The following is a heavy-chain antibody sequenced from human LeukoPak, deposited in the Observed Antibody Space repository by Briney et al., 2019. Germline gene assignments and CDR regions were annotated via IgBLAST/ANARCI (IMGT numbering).Heavy chain of an antibody. D-gene: IGHD1-26*01. CDR3: ARRLSGSYYAYFDC. CDR1: GFTFSSYA. V-gene: IGHV3-7*01. Sequence: PGGSLRLSCAASGFTFSSYAMSCVRQAPGKGLEWVANIKDDGSEKYYVDSMKGRFTISRDNAKNSLYLQMNSLRAEDTAVYYCARRLSGSYYAYFDCWGQGTLVTVSS. J-gene: IGHJ4*02. CDR2: IKDDGSEK.